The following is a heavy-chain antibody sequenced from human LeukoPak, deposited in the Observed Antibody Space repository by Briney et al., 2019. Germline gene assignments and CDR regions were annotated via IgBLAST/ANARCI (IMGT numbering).Heavy chain of an antibody. J-gene: IGHJ6*03. CDR3: ARAGLTPGYMDV. Sequence: PSQTLSLTCTVSGGSISSGTYYWSWIRQPAGKGLEWIGRISTSGSTSYNPSLKSRVTISVDTSKNQFSLKLNSVTAADTAVYYCARAGLTPGYMDVWGKGTTVTVSS. CDR2: ISTSGST. CDR1: GGSISSGTYY. V-gene: IGHV4-61*02. D-gene: IGHD3-9*01.